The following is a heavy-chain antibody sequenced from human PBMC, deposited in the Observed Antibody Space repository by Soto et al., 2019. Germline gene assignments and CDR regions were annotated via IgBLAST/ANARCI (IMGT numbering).Heavy chain of an antibody. V-gene: IGHV4-59*08. D-gene: IGHD2-8*02. CDR2: IDYTGHT. J-gene: IGHJ5*02. Sequence: SETLSLTCAVYGGSFSGYFWNWIRQPPGKGLQWIGHIDYTGHTIYNPSLESRVSMSLDTSNNQFSLRLSSVTAADTAVYYCARRVCTARTCDPPQDRWLAPWGQGTLVTVSS. CDR3: ARRVCTARTCDPPQDRWLAP. CDR1: GGSFSGYF.